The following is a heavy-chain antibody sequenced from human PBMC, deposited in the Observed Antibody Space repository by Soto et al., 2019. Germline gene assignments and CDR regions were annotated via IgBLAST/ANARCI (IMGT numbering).Heavy chain of an antibody. J-gene: IGHJ3*02. D-gene: IGHD5-18*01. Sequence: AETLSLTCTVCGGAISSYYWSWIRQPPGKGLEWIGYIYYSGSTNYNPSLKSRVTISVDTSKNQFSLKLSSVTAADTAVYYCARDVDTAMADDAFDIWGQGTMVTVSS. CDR2: IYYSGST. CDR1: GGAISSYY. CDR3: ARDVDTAMADDAFDI. V-gene: IGHV4-59*01.